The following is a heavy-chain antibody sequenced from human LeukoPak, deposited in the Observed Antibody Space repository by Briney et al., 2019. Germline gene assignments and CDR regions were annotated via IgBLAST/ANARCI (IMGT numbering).Heavy chain of an antibody. V-gene: IGHV5-51*01. Sequence: GESRETSVKRSGYNLTSYWHGWVPQMPGKGLEWMGIIYPGDSDTRYSPSFQGQVTISADKSISTAYLQWSSLKASDTAMYYCARQFGLGSLAYSGQGTLVTVSS. CDR3: ARQFGLGSLAY. D-gene: IGHD3-16*01. CDR2: IYPGDSDT. CDR1: GYNLTSYW. J-gene: IGHJ4*01.